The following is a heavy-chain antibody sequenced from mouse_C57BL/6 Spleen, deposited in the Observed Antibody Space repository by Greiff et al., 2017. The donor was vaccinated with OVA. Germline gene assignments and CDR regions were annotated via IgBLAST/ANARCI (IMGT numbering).Heavy chain of an antibody. CDR3: ARYLQRGYFDY. CDR2: IRNKANGYTT. Sequence: EVKLVESGGGLVQPGGSLSLSCAASGFTFTDYYMSWVRQPPGKALEWLGFIRNKANGYTTEYSASVKGRFTISRDNSQSILYLQMNALRVEDSATYYCARYLQRGYFDYWGQGTTLTVSS. V-gene: IGHV7-3*01. J-gene: IGHJ2*01. CDR1: GFTFTDYY.